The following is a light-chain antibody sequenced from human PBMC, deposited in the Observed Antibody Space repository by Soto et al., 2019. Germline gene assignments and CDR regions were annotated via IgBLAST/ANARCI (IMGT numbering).Light chain of an antibody. CDR3: QQYGNSPLT. J-gene: IGKJ4*01. V-gene: IGKV3-20*01. CDR2: GAS. Sequence: EIVLTQSPGTLSLSPGERATLSCRASQSVSSNSLAWYQHRPGQAPRVLIYGASSRATGIPDRFSGSGSDTDFTLTIRRLEPEDFAVYYCQQYGNSPLTFGGGTKVEIK. CDR1: QSVSSNS.